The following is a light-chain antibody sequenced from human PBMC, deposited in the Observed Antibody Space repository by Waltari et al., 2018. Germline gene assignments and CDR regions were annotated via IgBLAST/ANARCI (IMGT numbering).Light chain of an antibody. V-gene: IGLV3-1*01. CDR3: QAWDSSTVV. Sequence: SYELTQPPSVSVSPGQTASITCSGDKLGDKYTCWYQQKPGQSPVLVIFQDIKRPSGFPERFACSNSWNTAALTISGTQPMDEADYYCQAWDSSTVVFGGGTKLTVL. CDR1: KLGDKY. CDR2: QDI. J-gene: IGLJ3*02.